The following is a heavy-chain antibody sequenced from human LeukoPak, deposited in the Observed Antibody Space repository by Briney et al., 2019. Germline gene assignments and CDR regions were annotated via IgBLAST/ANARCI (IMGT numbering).Heavy chain of an antibody. Sequence: SETLSLTCTVSGGSISSYYWSWVRQPPGKGLEWVGYIYYSGSTNYNPSLKSRVTISVDTSKNQFSLKLSSVTAADTAVYYCAREKRLAYYYYGMDVWGQGTTVTVSS. CDR3: AREKRLAYYYYGMDV. CDR2: IYYSGST. D-gene: IGHD6-25*01. J-gene: IGHJ6*02. V-gene: IGHV4-59*01. CDR1: GGSISSYY.